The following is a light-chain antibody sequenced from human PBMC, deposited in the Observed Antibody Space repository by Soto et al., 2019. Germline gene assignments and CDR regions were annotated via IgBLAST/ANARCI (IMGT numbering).Light chain of an antibody. V-gene: IGKV1-39*01. CDR1: QSISSY. J-gene: IGKJ2*01. CDR3: QQSYSTPVYT. Sequence: DIQMTQSPSSLSASVGDRVTITCRASQSISSYLNWYQQKPGKAPKLLIYAASSLQSGVPSRFSGSGSWTDFTLTISSLQPEYFATYYCQQSYSTPVYTFGQGTKLEIK. CDR2: AAS.